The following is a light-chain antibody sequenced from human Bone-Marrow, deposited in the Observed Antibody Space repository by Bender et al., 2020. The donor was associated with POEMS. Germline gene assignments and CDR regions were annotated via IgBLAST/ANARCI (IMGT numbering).Light chain of an antibody. Sequence: QSALTQPASVSGSPGQSITISCSETSSDVGTNNLVSWYQHHPGEAPKLLIYEDTKRPSGVPARFSGSKSGTSASLGISDIQSEDEGDYYCSSWDDSLSGWVFGGGTKLTVL. CDR1: SSDVGTNNL. CDR3: SSWDDSLSGWV. V-gene: IGLV2-23*01. J-gene: IGLJ3*02. CDR2: EDT.